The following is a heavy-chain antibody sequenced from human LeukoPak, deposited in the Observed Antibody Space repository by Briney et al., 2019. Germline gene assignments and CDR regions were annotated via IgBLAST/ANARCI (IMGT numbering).Heavy chain of an antibody. CDR2: IYYSGST. J-gene: IGHJ4*02. CDR1: GGSISSYY. Sequence: SETLSLTCTVSGGSISSYYWSWIRQPPGKGLKWIGYIYYSGSTNYNPSLKSRVTISVDTSKNQFSLKLSFVTAADTAVYYCARQARRVVVAATAEFDYWGQGTLVTVSS. CDR3: ARQARRVVVAATAEFDY. V-gene: IGHV4-59*08. D-gene: IGHD2-15*01.